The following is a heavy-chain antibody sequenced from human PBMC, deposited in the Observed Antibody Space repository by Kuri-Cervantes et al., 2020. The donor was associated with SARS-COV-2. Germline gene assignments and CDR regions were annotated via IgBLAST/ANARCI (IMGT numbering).Heavy chain of an antibody. V-gene: IGHV3-33*08. J-gene: IGHJ6*03. CDR2: IWYDGENE. D-gene: IGHD3-16*01. Sequence: GESLKISFVASGFTFSNYVIHWVRQAPGKGLEWVAVIWYDGENEYHAGSVKGRFTISRDNSKNTVSLHMNSLRAEDTAMYYCARGAANYYYMDVWGKGTTVTVSS. CDR1: GFTFSNYV. CDR3: ARGAANYYYMDV.